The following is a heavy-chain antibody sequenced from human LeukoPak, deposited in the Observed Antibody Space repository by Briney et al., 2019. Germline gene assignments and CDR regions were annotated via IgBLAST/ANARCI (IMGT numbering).Heavy chain of an antibody. CDR2: IIPIFGTA. D-gene: IGHD4-23*01. Sequence: SVKVSCKASGGTFSSYAISWVRQAPGQGLEWMGGIIPIFGTANYAQKFQGRVTITADESTSTAYMELSSLRSEDTAVYYCARDLRWSRWKWDAFDIWGQGTMVTVSS. J-gene: IGHJ3*02. CDR3: ARDLRWSRWKWDAFDI. CDR1: GGTFSSYA. V-gene: IGHV1-69*13.